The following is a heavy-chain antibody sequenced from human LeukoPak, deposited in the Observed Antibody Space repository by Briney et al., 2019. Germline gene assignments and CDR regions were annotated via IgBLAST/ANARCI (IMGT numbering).Heavy chain of an antibody. Sequence: SETLSLTCTVSGGSISSSSYYWGWIRQPPGKGLEWIGSIYYSGSTYYNPSLKSRVTISVDTSKNQFSLKLSSVTAADTAVYYCARAPYYYDSSGYYNYWGQGTLVTVSS. V-gene: IGHV4-39*07. CDR3: ARAPYYYDSSGYYNY. D-gene: IGHD3-22*01. J-gene: IGHJ4*02. CDR1: GGSISSSSYY. CDR2: IYYSGST.